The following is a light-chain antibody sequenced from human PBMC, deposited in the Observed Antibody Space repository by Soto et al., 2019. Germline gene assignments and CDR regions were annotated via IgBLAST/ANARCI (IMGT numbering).Light chain of an antibody. CDR1: SSDVENYNV. CDR3: CSYAGSSTVI. J-gene: IGLJ2*01. CDR2: EGS. V-gene: IGLV2-23*01. Sequence: QSALTQPASVSGSPGQSITISCAGTSSDVENYNVVSWYQHHPGKAPQLMIYEGSKRPSGVSDRFSGSKSGNTASLTISGLQAEDEADYYCCSYAGSSTVIFGGGTKVTVL.